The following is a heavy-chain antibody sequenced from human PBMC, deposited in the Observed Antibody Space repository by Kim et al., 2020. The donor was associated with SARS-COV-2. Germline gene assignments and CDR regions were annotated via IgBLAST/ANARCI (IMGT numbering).Heavy chain of an antibody. CDR1: RFTFSNYA. CDR2: ISNSGRRT. V-gene: IGHV3-23*01. J-gene: IGHJ4*02. Sequence: GGSLRLSCVASRFTFSNYAMNWVRQAPGKGLEWVSDISNSGRRTYYADSVKGRFTISRDNSKNTLYLQMNSLRAEDTAVYYCAKGDYYDSSVYSPRRTFDCWGQGILVTVSS. CDR3: AKGDYYDSSVYSPRRTFDC. D-gene: IGHD3-22*01.